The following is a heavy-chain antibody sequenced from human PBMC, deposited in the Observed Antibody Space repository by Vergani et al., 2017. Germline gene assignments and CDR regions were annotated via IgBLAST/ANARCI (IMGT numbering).Heavy chain of an antibody. CDR3: ATSRILADDAFDI. J-gene: IGHJ3*02. CDR2: IRSKANSYAT. V-gene: IGHV3-73*01. CDR1: GFTFSGSA. Sequence: EVQLVESGGGLVQPGGSLKLSCAASGFTFSGSAMHWVRQASGKGLEWVGRIRSKANSYATAYAASVKGRFTISRDDSKNTAYLQMNSLKTEDTAVYYCATSRILADDAFDIWGQGTMVTVSS.